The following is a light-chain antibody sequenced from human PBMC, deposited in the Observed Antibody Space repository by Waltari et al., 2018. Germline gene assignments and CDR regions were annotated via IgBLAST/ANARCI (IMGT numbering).Light chain of an antibody. CDR2: VAS. V-gene: IGKV1-NL1*01. Sequence: IESTEWASARCASVGDTITITCRASQDIGTSLAWYQQKPGEAPKLLVFVASRLQGGVPSRFSGNGSGTDFSLTIRSLQPEDFATYYCQEFYGSLSRTFGGGTKVDIK. CDR3: QEFYGSLSRT. J-gene: IGKJ4*01. CDR1: QDIGTS.